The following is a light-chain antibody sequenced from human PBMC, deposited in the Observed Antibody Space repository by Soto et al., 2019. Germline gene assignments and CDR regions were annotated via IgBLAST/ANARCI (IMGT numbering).Light chain of an antibody. Sequence: QSALTQPPSASGSPGQSVTISCTGTSXDVGGYNYVSWYQQHPGKAPKLMIYEVSERPSGVPDRFSGSKSSNTASLTVSGLQAEDEADYYCSSYAGSNNFVFGTGTK. CDR1: SXDVGGYNY. V-gene: IGLV2-8*01. CDR3: SSYAGSNNFV. CDR2: EVS. J-gene: IGLJ1*01.